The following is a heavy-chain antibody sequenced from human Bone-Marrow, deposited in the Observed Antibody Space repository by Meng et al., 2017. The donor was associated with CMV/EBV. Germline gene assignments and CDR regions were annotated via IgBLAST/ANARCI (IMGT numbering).Heavy chain of an antibody. J-gene: IGHJ4*02. CDR2: ISYDGSNK. Sequence: GESLKISCAASGFTFSSYAMHWVRQAPGKGLEWVAVISYDGSNKYYADSVKGRFTISRDNSKNTLYLKMNSLRAEDTAVYYCARDRMYYFDYWGQGTLVTVSS. CDR3: ARDRMYYFDY. CDR1: GFTFSSYA. V-gene: IGHV3-30-3*01.